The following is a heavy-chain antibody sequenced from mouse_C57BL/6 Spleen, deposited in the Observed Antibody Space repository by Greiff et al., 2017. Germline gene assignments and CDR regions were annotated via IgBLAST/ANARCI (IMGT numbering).Heavy chain of an antibody. J-gene: IGHJ2*01. CDR1: GFTFSSYA. V-gene: IGHV5-4*01. CDR2: ISDGGSYT. D-gene: IGHD1-2*01. CDR3: ARETTAMDY. Sequence: EVKLVESGGGLVKPGGSLKLSCAASGFTFSSYAMSWVRQTPEKRLEWVATISDGGSYTYYPDNVKGRFTISRDNAKHNLYLQMSHLKSEDTAMYYCARETTAMDYWGQGTTLTVSS.